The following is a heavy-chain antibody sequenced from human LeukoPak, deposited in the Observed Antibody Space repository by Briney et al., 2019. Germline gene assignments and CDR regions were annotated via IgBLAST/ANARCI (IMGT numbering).Heavy chain of an antibody. J-gene: IGHJ6*02. CDR3: ARDSNIVPSVGPYYYYGMDV. D-gene: IGHD2/OR15-2a*01. CDR2: ISYDGSNK. Sequence: PGRSLRLSCAASGFTFSSYAMHWVRQAPGKGLEWVAVISYDGSNKYYADSVKGRFTISRDNSKNTLYLQMNSLRAEDTAVYYCARDSNIVPSVGPYYYYGMDVWGQGTTVTVSS. CDR1: GFTFSSYA. V-gene: IGHV3-30-3*01.